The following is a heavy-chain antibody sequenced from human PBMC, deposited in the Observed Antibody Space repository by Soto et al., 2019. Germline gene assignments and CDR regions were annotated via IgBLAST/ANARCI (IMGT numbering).Heavy chain of an antibody. D-gene: IGHD2-21*02. Sequence: QVQLVQSGAEVKKPGSSVKVSCKASGGTFSSYAISWVRQAPGQGLEWMGGIIPIFGTADYAQKGQGRVTFTADDSKSTAYMELRRLRSEDTAAYYCASHCGGACYSRSPPYYYYGMDVRGQGTTVTVSS. CDR1: GGTFSSYA. CDR2: IIPIFGTA. CDR3: ASHCGGACYSRSPPYYYYGMDV. V-gene: IGHV1-69*12. J-gene: IGHJ6*02.